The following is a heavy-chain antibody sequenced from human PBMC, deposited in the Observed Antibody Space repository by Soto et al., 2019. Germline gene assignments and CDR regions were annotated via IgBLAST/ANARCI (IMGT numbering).Heavy chain of an antibody. V-gene: IGHV4-30-2*01. D-gene: IGHD3-22*01. CDR2: IYGSGSA. CDR1: GESITSYAYS. Sequence: QLQLQESGSGLLKPSQTLSLTCGVSGESITSYAYSWTWIRQPPGKGLEWIAYIYGSGSAYYNPSLKRRITIAVDRSKKQFSLKLSSVTAADTAVYYCARGGGNYPDGSGYYDHPMDAFDVWGQGTMVTVS. J-gene: IGHJ3*01. CDR3: ARGGGNYPDGSGYYDHPMDAFDV.